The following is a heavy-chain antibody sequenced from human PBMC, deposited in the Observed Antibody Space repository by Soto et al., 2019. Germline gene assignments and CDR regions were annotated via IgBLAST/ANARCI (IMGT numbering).Heavy chain of an antibody. J-gene: IGHJ4*02. CDR2: INPNNGNT. V-gene: IGHV1-2*06. CDR1: GYIFTDYY. CDR3: GREPNYFNY. Sequence: ASVKVSCKASGYIFTDYYMHWVRQAPGQELEWIERINPNNGNTKYAQKLQGRVTMTTDTSTSTAYKELRRLRSDSTAANYCGREPNYFNYGGQEPLVTVS.